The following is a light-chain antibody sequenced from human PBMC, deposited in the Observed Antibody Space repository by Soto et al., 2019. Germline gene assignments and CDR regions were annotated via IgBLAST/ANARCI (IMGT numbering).Light chain of an antibody. J-gene: IGLJ1*01. CDR1: SSNIGSNT. V-gene: IGLV1-44*01. CDR2: SSN. Sequence: QSVLTQPPSASGTPGQRVTISCSGSSSNIGSNTVNWYQQLPGTAPKLLIYSSNQRPSGVPARLSASKSATSASLAISGLLSEDEADYYCAAWDVSLNGPVFGAGTKLTVL. CDR3: AAWDVSLNGPV.